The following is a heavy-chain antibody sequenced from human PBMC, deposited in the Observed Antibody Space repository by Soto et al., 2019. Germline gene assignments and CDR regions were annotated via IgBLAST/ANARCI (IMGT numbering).Heavy chain of an antibody. J-gene: IGHJ6*02. V-gene: IGHV1-69*13. CDR1: GGTFSSYA. CDR3: AGSMDSYISYYYAWNV. CDR2: VIPMFGST. Sequence: GASVKVSCKAFGGTFSSYAICWVRQAPGQGLEWMGGVIPMFGSTNYAQKFQGRVSITADESTNTAFMELSSLRSADTAVYYCAGSMDSYISYYYAWNVWGQGTTVTVSS. D-gene: IGHD2-2*03.